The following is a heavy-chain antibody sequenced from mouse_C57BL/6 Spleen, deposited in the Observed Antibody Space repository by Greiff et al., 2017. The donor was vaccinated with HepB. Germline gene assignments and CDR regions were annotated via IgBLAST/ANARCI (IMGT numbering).Heavy chain of an antibody. Sequence: QVQLKESGPELVKPGASVKISCKASGYAFSSSWMNWVKQWPGKGLEWIGRIYPGAGDTKYNGKFKGKATLTADKSSSTAYMQLSSLTSKESAVYFCARDDFAYWGQGTTLTVSS. CDR1: GYAFSSSW. J-gene: IGHJ2*01. CDR3: ARDDFAY. D-gene: IGHD2-4*01. V-gene: IGHV1-82*01. CDR2: IYPGAGDT.